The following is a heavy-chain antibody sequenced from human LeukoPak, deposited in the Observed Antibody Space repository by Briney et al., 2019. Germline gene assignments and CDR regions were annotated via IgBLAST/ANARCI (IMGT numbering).Heavy chain of an antibody. D-gene: IGHD3-10*01. Sequence: ASVKVSCKASGGTFSSYAISWVRQAPGQGLEWMGRIIPILGIANYAQKFQGRVTITADKSTSTAYMELSSLRSEDTAVYYRARDMVRGSPDFDYWGQGTLVTVSS. V-gene: IGHV1-69*04. CDR3: ARDMVRGSPDFDY. CDR1: GGTFSSYA. CDR2: IIPILGIA. J-gene: IGHJ4*02.